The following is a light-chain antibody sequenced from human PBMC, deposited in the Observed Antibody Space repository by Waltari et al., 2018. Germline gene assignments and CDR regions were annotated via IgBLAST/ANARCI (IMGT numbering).Light chain of an antibody. CDR2: EVT. J-gene: IGLJ2*01. CDR1: SSAVGNYNV. Sequence: QSALTQPASVSGSPVQSLTTSSAGTSSAVGNYNVISWYQQHPGKVPKLIIYEVTQRPSGVSDRFSGSKSGNTASLTISGLQPEDEANYYCCSYAGGGTPRLLFGGGTEVTVL. CDR3: CSYAGGGTPRLL. V-gene: IGLV2-23*02.